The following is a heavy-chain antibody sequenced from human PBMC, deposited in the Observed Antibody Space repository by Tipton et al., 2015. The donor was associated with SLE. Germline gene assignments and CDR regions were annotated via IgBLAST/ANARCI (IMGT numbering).Heavy chain of an antibody. V-gene: IGHV1-18*01. J-gene: IGHJ6*02. CDR1: GYTFTSYG. CDR2: ISAYNGNT. Sequence: QVQLVQSGAEVKKPGASVKVSCKASGYTFTSYGISWVRQAPGQGLEWMGWISAYNGNTNYAQKLQGRVTMTTDTSTSTAYMELRSLRSDDTAVYYCARVEIVGDFYYYYGMDVWGQGTTVTVSS. CDR3: ARVEIVGDFYYYYGMDV. D-gene: IGHD1-26*01.